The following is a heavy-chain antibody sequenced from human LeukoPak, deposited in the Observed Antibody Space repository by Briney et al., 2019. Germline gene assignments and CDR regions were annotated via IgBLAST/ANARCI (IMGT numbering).Heavy chain of an antibody. V-gene: IGHV3-30*18. J-gene: IGHJ4*02. CDR1: GFTFSSYG. CDR3: AKDFGGSFDY. D-gene: IGHD3-10*01. Sequence: GGSLRLSCAASGFTFSSYGLHWVRQAPGKGLEWVAVISYDGSNRYYADSVKGRFTISRDNSKNTLYLQMNSLRAEDTAVYYCAKDFGGSFDYWGQGTLVTVSS. CDR2: ISYDGSNR.